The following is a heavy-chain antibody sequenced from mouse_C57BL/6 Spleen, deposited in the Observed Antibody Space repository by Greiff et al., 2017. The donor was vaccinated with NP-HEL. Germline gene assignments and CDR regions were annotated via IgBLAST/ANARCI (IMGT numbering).Heavy chain of an antibody. J-gene: IGHJ3*01. CDR1: GFTFSSYG. V-gene: IGHV5-6*03. CDR2: ISSGGSYT. Sequence: EVKVEESGEGLVKPGGSLKLSCAASGFTFSSYGMSWVRQTPDKRLEWVATISSGGSYTYYPDSVKGRFTISRDNAKNTLYLQMSSLKSEDTAMYYCARHDQFAYWGQGTLVTVSA. CDR3: ARHDQFAY.